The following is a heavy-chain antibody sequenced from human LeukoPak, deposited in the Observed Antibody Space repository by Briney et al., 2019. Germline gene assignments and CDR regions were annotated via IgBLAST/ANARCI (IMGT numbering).Heavy chain of an antibody. D-gene: IGHD2-15*01. V-gene: IGHV1-8*01. J-gene: IGHJ5*02. CDR3: ARGRQGYCSGGSCLSAGWFDP. Sequence: GASVKVSCKASGYTFTSYDINWVRQATGQGLEWMGWMNPNSGNTGYAQKFQGRVTMTRNTSISTAYMELSSLRSEDTAVYYCARGRQGYCSGGSCLSAGWFDPWGQGTLVTVSS. CDR2: MNPNSGNT. CDR1: GYTFTSYD.